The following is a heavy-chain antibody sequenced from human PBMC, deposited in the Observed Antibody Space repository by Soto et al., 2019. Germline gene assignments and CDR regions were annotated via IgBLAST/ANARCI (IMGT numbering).Heavy chain of an antibody. CDR3: ASGGGDYGDYDYYGMDV. D-gene: IGHD4-17*01. J-gene: IGHJ6*02. Sequence: ASVKVSCKASGYTFTGYYMHWVRQAPGQGLEWMGWINPNSGGTNYAQKFQGWVTMIRDTSISTAYMELSRLRSDDTAVYYCASGGGDYGDYDYYGMDVWGQGTTVTVSS. V-gene: IGHV1-2*04. CDR2: INPNSGGT. CDR1: GYTFTGYY.